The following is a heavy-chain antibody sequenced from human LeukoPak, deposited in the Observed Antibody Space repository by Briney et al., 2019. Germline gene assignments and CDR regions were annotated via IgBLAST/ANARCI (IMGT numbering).Heavy chain of an antibody. D-gene: IGHD1-26*01. CDR2: IHSIGAT. CDR1: GGSITGQY. J-gene: IGHJ6*03. V-gene: IGHV4-59*08. CDR3: VRRWDPVGAHYYYMDV. Sequence: SETLPLTCAVSGGSITGQYWSWVRQSPGKGLEWIGYIHSIGATSYNPSLKSRVTISLDTPKKQFSLRLHSVTAADTAVYYCVRRWDPVGAHYYYMDVWGKGTTVSVSS.